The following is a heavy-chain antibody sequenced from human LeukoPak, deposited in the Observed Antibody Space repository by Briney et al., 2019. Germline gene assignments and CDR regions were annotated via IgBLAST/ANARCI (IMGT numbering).Heavy chain of an antibody. CDR3: ARVEAYGDYVY. D-gene: IGHD4-17*01. J-gene: IGHJ4*02. CDR1: GYTFTGYY. CDR2: INPNSGGT. V-gene: IGHV1-2*06. Sequence: GASVKVSCKASGYTFTGYYMHWVRQAPGQGLEWMGRINPNSGGTNYAQKFQGRVTMTRDTSISKAYMELSRLRSDDTAVYYCARVEAYGDYVYWGQGTLVTVSS.